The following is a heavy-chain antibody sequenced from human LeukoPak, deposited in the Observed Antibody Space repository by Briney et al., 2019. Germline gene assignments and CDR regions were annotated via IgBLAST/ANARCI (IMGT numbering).Heavy chain of an antibody. CDR2: INHSGST. CDR3: ARGRYLPLYFDY. J-gene: IGHJ4*02. D-gene: IGHD3-16*02. V-gene: IGHV4-34*01. Sequence: SETLSLTCAVYGGSFSGYYWSWIRQPPGKGREWIGEINHSGSTNYNPSLKSRVTISVDTSKNQFSLKLSSVTAADTAVYYCARGRYLPLYFDYWGQGTLVTVSS. CDR1: GGSFSGYY.